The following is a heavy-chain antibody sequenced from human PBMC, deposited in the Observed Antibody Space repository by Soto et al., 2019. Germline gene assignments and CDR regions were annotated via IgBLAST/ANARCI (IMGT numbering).Heavy chain of an antibody. CDR1: GGTFSSYA. CDR2: IIPIFGTA. Sequence: QVQLVQSGAEVKKPGSSVKVSCKASGGTFSSYAISWVRQAPGQGLEWMGGIIPIFGTANYAQKFQGRVTITADKSTSTAYMELSSLRSEDTAVYYCVGGPNSYGYFGFDYWGQGTLVTVSS. CDR3: VGGPNSYGYFGFDY. J-gene: IGHJ4*02. D-gene: IGHD5-18*01. V-gene: IGHV1-69*14.